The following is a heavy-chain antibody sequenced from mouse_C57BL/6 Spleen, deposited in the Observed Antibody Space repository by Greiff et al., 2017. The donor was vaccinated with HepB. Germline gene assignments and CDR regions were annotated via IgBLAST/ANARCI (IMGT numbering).Heavy chain of an antibody. CDR2: ISSGSSTI. CDR1: GFTFSDYG. V-gene: IGHV5-17*01. Sequence: DVKLVESGGGLVKPGGSLKLSCAASGFTFSDYGMHWVRQAPEKGLEWVAYISSGSSTIYYADTVKGRFTISRDNAKNTLFLQMTSLRSEDTAMYYCAKANWDYWGQGTTLTVSS. CDR3: AKANWDY. D-gene: IGHD4-1*01. J-gene: IGHJ2*01.